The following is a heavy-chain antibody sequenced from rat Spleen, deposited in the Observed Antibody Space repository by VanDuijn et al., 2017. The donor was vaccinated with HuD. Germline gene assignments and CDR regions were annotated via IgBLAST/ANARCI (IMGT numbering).Heavy chain of an antibody. CDR3: ARTNNPYFYVMDA. CDR2: ISYSGST. V-gene: IGHV3-1*01. Sequence: EVQLQESGPGLVKPSQSLSLTCSVTGYSITSNYWGWIRKFPGNKMEWIGHISYSGSTNYNPSLKSRISITRDTSKNQFFLQVNSVTTEDTATYYCARTNNPYFYVMDAWGQGASVTVSS. CDR1: GYSITSNY. J-gene: IGHJ4*01. D-gene: IGHD3-4*01.